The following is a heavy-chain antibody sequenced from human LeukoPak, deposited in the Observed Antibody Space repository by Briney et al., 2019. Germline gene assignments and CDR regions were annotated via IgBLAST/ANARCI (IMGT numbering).Heavy chain of an antibody. V-gene: IGHV4-59*05. CDR1: GGSISSYY. D-gene: IGHD1-1*01. CDR2: IYYSGST. J-gene: IGHJ5*02. CDR3: ARHLAIPTTGTADWFDP. Sequence: SETLSLTCTVSGGSISSYYWSWIRQPPGKGLEWIGSIYYSGSTYYNPSLKSRVTISVDTSKNQFSLKLSSVTAADTAVYYCARHLAIPTTGTADWFDPWGQGTLVTVSS.